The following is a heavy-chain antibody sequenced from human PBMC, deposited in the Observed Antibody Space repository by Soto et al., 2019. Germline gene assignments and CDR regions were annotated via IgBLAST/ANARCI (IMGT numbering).Heavy chain of an antibody. D-gene: IGHD6-13*01. J-gene: IGHJ4*02. CDR3: ATHHDILGLWQQLAYYFDY. V-gene: IGHV1-18*01. CDR2: ISAYNGNT. Sequence: QVQLVQSGAEVKKPGASVKVSCKASGYTFTSYGISWVRQAPGQGLEWMGWISAYNGNTNYAQKLQGRVTMTTDTSTSTAYMELRSLRSDDTAVYYCATHHDILGLWQQLAYYFDYWGQGTLVTVSS. CDR1: GYTFTSYG.